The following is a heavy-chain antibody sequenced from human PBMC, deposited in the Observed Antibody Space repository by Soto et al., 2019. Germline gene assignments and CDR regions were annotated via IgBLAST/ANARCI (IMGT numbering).Heavy chain of an antibody. Sequence: SLKVSCKASGFTFTSSAVQWVRQARVQRLEWIGWIVVGSGNTNYAQKFQERVTITRDMSTSTAYMELSSLRSEDTAVYYCAATTREAAGKSYSYYRTAVWGQGTTDIVSS. J-gene: IGHJ6*02. V-gene: IGHV1-58*01. CDR1: GFTFTSSA. CDR3: AATTREAAGKSYSYYRTAV. D-gene: IGHD6-13*01. CDR2: IVVGSGNT.